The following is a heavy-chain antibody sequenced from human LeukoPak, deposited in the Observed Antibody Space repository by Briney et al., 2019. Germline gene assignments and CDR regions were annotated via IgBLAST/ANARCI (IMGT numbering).Heavy chain of an antibody. V-gene: IGHV2-5*01. CDR1: GFSLSTSGVG. CDR2: IYWNDDK. J-gene: IGHJ4*02. CDR3: AHRPPYYGSGSYYPNLFDY. D-gene: IGHD3-10*01. Sequence: SGPTLVNPTQTLTLTCTFSGFSLSTSGVGVGWIRQPPGKALEWLALIYWNDDKRYSPSLKSRLTITKDTSKSQVVLTMTNMDPVDTATYYCAHRPPYYGSGSYYPNLFDYWGQGTLVTVSS.